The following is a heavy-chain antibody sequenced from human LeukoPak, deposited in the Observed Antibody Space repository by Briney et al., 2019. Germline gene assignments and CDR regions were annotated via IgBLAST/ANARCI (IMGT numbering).Heavy chain of an antibody. CDR2: ISISGTYI. D-gene: IGHD3-10*01. V-gene: IGHV3-21*01. CDR3: ARDFGSGSLDY. Sequence: GGSLRLSCAASGFTFSTYSLNWVRQAPGKGLEWVSSISISGTYIYYADSVKGRFTISRDNAKNSLYLQMNSLRAEDTAVYYCARDFGSGSLDYWGQGTLVTVSS. J-gene: IGHJ4*02. CDR1: GFTFSTYS.